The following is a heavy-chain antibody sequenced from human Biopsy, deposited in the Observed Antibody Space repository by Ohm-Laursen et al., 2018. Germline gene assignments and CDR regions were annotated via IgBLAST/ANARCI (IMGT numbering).Heavy chain of an antibody. CDR1: GGSISSGGSY. CDR3: ARGDYFDSNGYFWFDP. Sequence: PSETLSLTCTVSGGSISSGGSYWSWIRQRPGKGLEWIGYIFNSANTYYNPSLKNLITISGDTSKNQFSLKLNSVTAADMVVYYCARGDYFDSNGYFWFDPWGQGTLVTVSS. V-gene: IGHV4-31*01. CDR2: IFNSANT. D-gene: IGHD3-22*01. J-gene: IGHJ5*02.